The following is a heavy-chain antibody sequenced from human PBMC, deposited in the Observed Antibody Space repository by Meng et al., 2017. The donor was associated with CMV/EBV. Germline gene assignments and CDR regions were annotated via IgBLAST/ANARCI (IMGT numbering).Heavy chain of an antibody. D-gene: IGHD3-22*01. CDR3: ARAHYDSSGYYDFDY. Sequence: SGYTFTSYYMRWVRQAPGQRLEWMGWINPNSGGTNYAQKFQGRVTMTRGTSISTAYMELSRLRSDDTAVYYCARAHYDSSGYYDFDYWGQGTLVTVSS. CDR2: INPNSGGT. J-gene: IGHJ4*02. CDR1: GYTFTSYY. V-gene: IGHV1-2*02.